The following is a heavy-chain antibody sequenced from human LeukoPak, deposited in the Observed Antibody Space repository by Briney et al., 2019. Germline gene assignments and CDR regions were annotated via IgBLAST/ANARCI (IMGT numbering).Heavy chain of an antibody. D-gene: IGHD4-11*01. CDR3: AKLPLQDYRGNWFDP. J-gene: IGHJ5*02. V-gene: IGHV3-23*01. Sequence: PGGSLRLSCAASGFTFSSYAMSWVRQAPGKGLEWVSAISGSCGSTYYADSVKGRFTISRDNSKNTLYLQMNSLRAEDTAVYYCAKLPLQDYRGNWFDPWGQGTLVTVSS. CDR1: GFTFSSYA. CDR2: ISGSCGST.